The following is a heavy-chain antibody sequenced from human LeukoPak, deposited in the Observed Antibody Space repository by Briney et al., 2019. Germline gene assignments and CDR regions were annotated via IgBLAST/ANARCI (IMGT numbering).Heavy chain of an antibody. CDR3: AKQGHYYDSSGYYFYY. CDR1: GFTFSSYW. V-gene: IGHV3-7*03. CDR2: IKQDGSEK. J-gene: IGHJ4*02. Sequence: GGSLRLSCAASGFTFSSYWMSWVRQAPGKGLEWVANIKQDGSEKYYVDPVKGRFTISRDNAKNSLYLQMNSLRAEDTAVYYCAKQGHYYDSSGYYFYYWGQGTLVTVSS. D-gene: IGHD3-22*01.